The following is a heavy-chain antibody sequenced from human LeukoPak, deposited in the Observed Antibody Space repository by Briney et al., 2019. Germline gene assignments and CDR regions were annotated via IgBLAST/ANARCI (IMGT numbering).Heavy chain of an antibody. J-gene: IGHJ2*01. CDR2: IYYSGST. CDR3: ARFTVVTRDWYFDL. V-gene: IGHV4-59*08. CDR1: GGSISTYF. D-gene: IGHD4-23*01. Sequence: SETLSLTCTVSGGSISTYFWSWIRPPPGKGLEWIGYIYYSGSTNYNPSLKRRVTISVDTSKNQFSLKLTSVTAADTAVYYCARFTVVTRDWYFDLWGRGTLVTVSS.